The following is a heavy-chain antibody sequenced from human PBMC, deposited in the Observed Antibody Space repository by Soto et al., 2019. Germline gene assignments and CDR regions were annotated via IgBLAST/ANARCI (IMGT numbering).Heavy chain of an antibody. Sequence: QVQLVQSGPEVKKPGSSVKVSCKASGATFNSYVITWVRQAPGQGLEWLGGIITAFGTTSYAQNFQDRLTITADEAATTDHMELSSLTSDDTAMYYCTRSYGYTFGGSLDNWGQG. V-gene: IGHV1-69*01. D-gene: IGHD5-18*01. CDR2: IITAFGTT. CDR1: GATFNSYV. J-gene: IGHJ4*02. CDR3: TRSYGYTFGGSLDN.